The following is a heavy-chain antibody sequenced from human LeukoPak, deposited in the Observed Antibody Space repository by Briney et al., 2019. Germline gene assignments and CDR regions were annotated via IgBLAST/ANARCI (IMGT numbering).Heavy chain of an antibody. CDR2: VSYDGSNK. D-gene: IGHD3-22*01. V-gene: IGHV3-30*18. CDR3: AKDLAYYDSSGYFAFDI. J-gene: IGHJ3*02. CDR1: GFTFSSYG. Sequence: GRSLRLSCAASGFTFSSYGMHWVRQAPGKGLEWVAVVSYDGSNKYYADSVKGRLTISRDNSKNTLYLQMNSLRAEDTAVYYCAKDLAYYDSSGYFAFDIWGQGTMVTVSS.